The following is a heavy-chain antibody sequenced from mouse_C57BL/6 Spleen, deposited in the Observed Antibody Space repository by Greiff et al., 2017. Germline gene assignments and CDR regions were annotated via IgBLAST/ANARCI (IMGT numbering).Heavy chain of an antibody. V-gene: IGHV1-64*01. J-gene: IGHJ2*01. Sequence: QVQLQQPGAELVKPGASVKLSCKASGYTFTSYWMHWVKQRPGQGLEWIGMIHPNSGSTNYNEKFKSKATLTVDKSSSTAYMQLSSLTSEDSAVYYCARSALITTVGYFDYWGQGTTLTVSS. CDR2: IHPNSGST. D-gene: IGHD1-1*01. CDR3: ARSALITTVGYFDY. CDR1: GYTFTSYW.